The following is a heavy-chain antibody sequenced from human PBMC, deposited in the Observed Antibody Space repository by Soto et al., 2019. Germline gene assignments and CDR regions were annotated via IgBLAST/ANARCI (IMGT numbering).Heavy chain of an antibody. CDR2: ISNSGGTT. Sequence: EVQLLESGGGLVQPGGSLRLSCAASGFSFSSYAMSWARQAPGKGLEWVSVISNSGGTTFYADSVKSRFTISRDNFKNTVFLQMSSLRAEDTAVYYCAKYVAVAGTALYGMDVWGQGTTVTVSS. D-gene: IGHD6-19*01. J-gene: IGHJ6*02. CDR1: GFSFSSYA. V-gene: IGHV3-23*01. CDR3: AKYVAVAGTALYGMDV.